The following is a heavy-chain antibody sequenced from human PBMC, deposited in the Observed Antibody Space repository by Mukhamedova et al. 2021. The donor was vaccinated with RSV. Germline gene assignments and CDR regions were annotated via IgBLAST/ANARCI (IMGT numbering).Heavy chain of an antibody. Sequence: EYMGWINPNAGGANYGQNFQGRVTMTRDTSIITAYMKLSGLTSDDTAVYYCAILEGWLDSWGQGTLVTVSS. V-gene: IGHV1-2*02. CDR2: INPNAGGA. J-gene: IGHJ4*02. CDR3: AILEGWLDS. D-gene: IGHD6-19*01.